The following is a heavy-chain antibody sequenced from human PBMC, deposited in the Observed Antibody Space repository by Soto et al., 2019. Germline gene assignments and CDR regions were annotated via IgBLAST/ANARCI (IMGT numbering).Heavy chain of an antibody. CDR3: ARGRGVTAPYYYYGMDV. D-gene: IGHD2-21*02. J-gene: IGHJ6*02. V-gene: IGHV4-34*01. Sequence: SETLSLTCAVYGGSFSGYYWSWIRQPPGKGLEWIGEINHSGSTNYNPSLKSRVTISVDTSKNQFSLKLSSVTAADTAVYYCARGRGVTAPYYYYGMDVWGQGXTVTV. CDR2: INHSGST. CDR1: GGSFSGYY.